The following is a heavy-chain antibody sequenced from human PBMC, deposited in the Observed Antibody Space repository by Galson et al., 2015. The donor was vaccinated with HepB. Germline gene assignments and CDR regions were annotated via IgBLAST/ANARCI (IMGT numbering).Heavy chain of an antibody. CDR2: IRSKANSYAA. J-gene: IGHJ6*02. D-gene: IGHD3-10*01. CDR1: GFTFSGSA. CDR3: TRVRTDYGSGRYPRGYYYYYGMDV. V-gene: IGHV3-73*01. Sequence: SLRLSCAASGFTFSGSAMHWVRQASGKGLEWVGRIRSKANSYAAAYAASVKGRFTISRDDSKNTAYLQMNSLKTEDTAVYYCTRVRTDYGSGRYPRGYYYYYGMDVWGQGTTVTVSS.